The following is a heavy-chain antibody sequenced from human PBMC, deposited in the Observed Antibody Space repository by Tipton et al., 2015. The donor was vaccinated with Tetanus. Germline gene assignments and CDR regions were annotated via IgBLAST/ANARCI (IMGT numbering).Heavy chain of an antibody. Sequence: SLRLSCAASGFTFSSYGMHWVRQAPGKGLEWVAVIWYDGSNKYYADSVKGRFTISRDNSKNTLYLQMNSLRAEDTAVYYCARDSRYCSGGSCYSHYGMDVWGQGTTVTVSS. J-gene: IGHJ6*02. D-gene: IGHD2-15*01. CDR2: IWYDGSNK. V-gene: IGHV3-33*01. CDR1: GFTFSSYG. CDR3: ARDSRYCSGGSCYSHYGMDV.